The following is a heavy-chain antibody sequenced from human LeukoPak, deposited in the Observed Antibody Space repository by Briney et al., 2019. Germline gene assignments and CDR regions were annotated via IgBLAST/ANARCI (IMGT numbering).Heavy chain of an antibody. D-gene: IGHD4/OR15-4a*01. CDR1: GFTFSSYV. V-gene: IGHV3-30-3*01. J-gene: IGHJ4*02. CDR3: ARDPGTVFDVTNYHFDY. Sequence: GGSLRLSCAASGFTFSSYVMHWVRQAPGKGLEWVAIISSDGSDKRYADSVKGRFTISRDNSQNTLYLQMNSLRTEDTAVFYCARDPGTVFDVTNYHFDYWGQGTLVTVSS. CDR2: ISSDGSDK.